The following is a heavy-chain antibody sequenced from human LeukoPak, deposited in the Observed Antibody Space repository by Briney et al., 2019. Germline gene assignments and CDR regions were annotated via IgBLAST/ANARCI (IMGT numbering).Heavy chain of an antibody. CDR2: IKQDGSEK. CDR3: ASDKIVGASRFDY. CDR1: GFTFSSCW. D-gene: IGHD1-26*01. Sequence: PGGSLRLSCAASGFTFSSCWMSWVRQAPGKGLEWVANIKQDGSEKYYVDSVKGRFTISRDNAKNSLYLQMNSLRAEDTAVYYCASDKIVGASRFDYWGQGTLVTVSS. V-gene: IGHV3-7*01. J-gene: IGHJ4*02.